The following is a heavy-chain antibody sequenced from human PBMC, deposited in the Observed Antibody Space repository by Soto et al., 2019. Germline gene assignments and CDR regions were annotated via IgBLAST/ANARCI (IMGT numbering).Heavy chain of an antibody. CDR3: AKEKYSSPGGMDV. Sequence: EVQLLASGGGLVQPGGSLRLSCAASGFTFSSYAMSWVRQAPGKGLEWVSPISGSGGSTYYADSVKDRFTISRDNSKNTLYLKMNSLRAGDTDVYYCAKEKYSSPGGMDVWGQGTTVTVSS. J-gene: IGHJ6*02. CDR2: ISGSGGST. CDR1: GFTFSSYA. V-gene: IGHV3-23*01. D-gene: IGHD6-6*01.